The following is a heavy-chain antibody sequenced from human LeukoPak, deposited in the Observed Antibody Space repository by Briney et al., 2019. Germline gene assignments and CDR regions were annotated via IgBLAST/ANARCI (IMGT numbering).Heavy chain of an antibody. CDR3: ASSVVIHLDY. CDR2: INHSGST. V-gene: IGHV4-34*01. D-gene: IGHD3-22*01. CDR1: GGSFSGYY. J-gene: IGHJ4*02. Sequence: SETLSLTCAVYGGSFSGYYWSWIRQPPGKGLEWIGEINHSGSTNYNPSLKSRVTISVDTSKNQFSLKLSSVTAADTAVCYCASSVVIHLDYWGQGTLVTVSS.